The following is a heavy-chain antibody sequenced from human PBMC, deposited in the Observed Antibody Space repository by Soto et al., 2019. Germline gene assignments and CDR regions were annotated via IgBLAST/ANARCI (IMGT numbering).Heavy chain of an antibody. J-gene: IGHJ4*02. CDR1: GFTFSSYA. Sequence: PGGSLRLSCAASGFTFSSYAMGWVRQGPGKGREWVAVVSIGGSTHYADSVRGRFTISRDNSKNTLSLQMNSLTAEDTAVYFCAKRRGAGGNFDYWGQGALVTVSS. CDR2: VSIGGST. V-gene: IGHV3-23*01. CDR3: AKRRGAGGNFDY. D-gene: IGHD1-26*01.